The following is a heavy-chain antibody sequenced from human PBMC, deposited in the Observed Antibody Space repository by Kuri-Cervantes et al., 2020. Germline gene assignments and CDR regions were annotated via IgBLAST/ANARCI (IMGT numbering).Heavy chain of an antibody. CDR2: ISYDGSNK. J-gene: IGHJ6*02. Sequence: GGSLRLSCAASGFTFSSYGMHWVRQAPGKGLEWVAVISYDGSNKYYADSVKGRFTISRDNSKNTLYLQMSSLRAEDTAVYYCAKDPRREWELFSNYYYYGMDVWGQGTTVTVSS. D-gene: IGHD1-26*01. CDR3: AKDPRREWELFSNYYYYGMDV. V-gene: IGHV3-30*18. CDR1: GFTFSSYG.